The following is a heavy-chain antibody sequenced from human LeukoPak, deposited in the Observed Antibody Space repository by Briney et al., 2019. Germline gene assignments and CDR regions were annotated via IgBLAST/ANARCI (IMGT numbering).Heavy chain of an antibody. Sequence: PSETLSLTSTVSGGSISSPYWSWIRPPPGKGLEWIGYIYYRGSTNCNPSLKSRVTISVDTSKNQFSLKLSSVTAADTAVYYCARVKGVGGYYYYYMDVWGKGTTVTVSS. CDR2: IYYRGST. CDR1: GGSISSPY. J-gene: IGHJ6*03. CDR3: ARVKGVGGYYYYYMDV. V-gene: IGHV4-59*11. D-gene: IGHD3-10*01.